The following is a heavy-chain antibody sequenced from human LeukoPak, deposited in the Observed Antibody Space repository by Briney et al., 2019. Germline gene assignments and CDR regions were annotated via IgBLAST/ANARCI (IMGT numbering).Heavy chain of an antibody. CDR1: GFTFSSYG. D-gene: IGHD5-12*01. Sequence: GGSLRLSCAASGFTFSSYGMHWVRQAPGKGLEWVAFIRYDGSNKYYADSVKGRFTISRDNSKNTLYLQMNSLRAEDTAVYYCAKSNGVATYYYYYYYMDVWGKGTTVTISS. CDR3: AKSNGVATYYYYYYYMDV. CDR2: IRYDGSNK. V-gene: IGHV3-30*02. J-gene: IGHJ6*03.